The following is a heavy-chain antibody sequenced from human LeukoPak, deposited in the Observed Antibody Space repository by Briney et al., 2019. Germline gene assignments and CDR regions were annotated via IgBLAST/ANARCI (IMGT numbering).Heavy chain of an antibody. V-gene: IGHV3-7*05. D-gene: IGHD4-17*01. CDR3: AREPYGDYDY. J-gene: IGHJ4*02. CDR1: GFTFSSYS. Sequence: GGSLRLSCAASGFTFSSYSMNWVRQAPGKGLEWVANIKQDGSEKYYVDSVKGRFTISRDNAKNSLYLQMNSLRAEDTAVYYCAREPYGDYDYWGQGTLVTVSS. CDR2: IKQDGSEK.